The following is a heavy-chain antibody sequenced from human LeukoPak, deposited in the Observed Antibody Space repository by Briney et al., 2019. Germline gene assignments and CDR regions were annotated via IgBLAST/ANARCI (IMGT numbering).Heavy chain of an antibody. J-gene: IGHJ4*02. CDR1: GYTFTSYD. CDR2: MSPNSGNT. CDR3: ANSLAAAGTGFDY. V-gene: IGHV1-8*01. Sequence: ASAKVSCKASGYTFTSYDINWVRQATGQGLEWMGWMSPNSGNTGYAQKFQGRVTMTRNTSISTAYMELSSLRSEDTAVYYCANSLAAAGTGFDYWGQGTLVTVSS. D-gene: IGHD6-13*01.